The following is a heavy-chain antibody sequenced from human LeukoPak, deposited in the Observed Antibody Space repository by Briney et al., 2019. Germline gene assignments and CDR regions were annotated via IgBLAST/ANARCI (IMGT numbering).Heavy chain of an antibody. V-gene: IGHV4-34*01. Sequence: SETLSLTCAVYGGSFSGYYWSWIRQPPGKGLEWIGVINHSGSTNYNPSLKSRVTISVDTSKNQFSLKLSSVTAADTAVYYCARASIVVVPAAWGQGTMVTVSS. J-gene: IGHJ3*01. CDR1: GGSFSGYY. CDR3: ARASIVVVPAA. CDR2: INHSGST. D-gene: IGHD2-2*01.